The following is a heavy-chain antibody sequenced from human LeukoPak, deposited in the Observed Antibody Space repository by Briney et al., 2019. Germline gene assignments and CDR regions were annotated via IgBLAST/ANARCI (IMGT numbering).Heavy chain of an antibody. CDR2: LHNDETEI. J-gene: IGHJ4*02. CDR3: VKDTGRGDF. D-gene: IGHD1-14*01. CDR1: GFTFSSYW. V-gene: IGHV3-30*02. Sequence: QSGGSLRLSCAASGFTFSSYWMSWVRQAPGKGLEWVAFLHNDETEIYYADSVKGRFTISRDNSKNTLYLQMSSLRDEDTAVYYCVKDTGRGDFWGQGTQVTVSS.